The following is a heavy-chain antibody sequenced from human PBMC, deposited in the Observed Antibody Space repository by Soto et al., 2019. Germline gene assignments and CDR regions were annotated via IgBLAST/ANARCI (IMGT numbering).Heavy chain of an antibody. Sequence: PGGSLRLSCAASGFTFSSYGMHWVRQAPGKGLEWVAVISYDGSNKYYADSVKGRFTISRDNSKNTLYLQMNSLRAEDTAVYYCAKDPIFGVVTHAPYYFDYWGQGTLVTVSS. CDR3: AKDPIFGVVTHAPYYFDY. V-gene: IGHV3-30*18. CDR2: ISYDGSNK. CDR1: GFTFSSYG. J-gene: IGHJ4*02. D-gene: IGHD3-3*01.